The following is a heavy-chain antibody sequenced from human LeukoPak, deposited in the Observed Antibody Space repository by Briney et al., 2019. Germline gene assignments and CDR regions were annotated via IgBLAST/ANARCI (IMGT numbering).Heavy chain of an antibody. V-gene: IGHV1-46*01. Sequence: ASVKVSCKASGYTFTSYYMHWVRQAPGQGLEWMGIINPSGGSTSYAQKFQGRVTMTRDTSTSTVYMELSSLRSEDTAVYYCARGGKMGYSSGWYLDYWGQGTLVAVSS. D-gene: IGHD6-19*01. CDR2: INPSGGST. CDR1: GYTFTSYY. J-gene: IGHJ4*02. CDR3: ARGGKMGYSSGWYLDY.